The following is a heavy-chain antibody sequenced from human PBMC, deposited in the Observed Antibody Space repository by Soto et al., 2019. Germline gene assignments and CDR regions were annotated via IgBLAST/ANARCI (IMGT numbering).Heavy chain of an antibody. J-gene: IGHJ4*02. Sequence: SETLSLTCTVSVGSISSYYWSWIRQPPGKGLEWIGYIYYSGSTNYNPSLKSRVTISVDTSKNQFSLKLSSVTAADTAVYYCVKYSGYDWGFDYWGQGTLVTVSS. CDR3: VKYSGYDWGFDY. D-gene: IGHD5-12*01. CDR1: VGSISSYY. CDR2: IYYSGST. V-gene: IGHV4-59*01.